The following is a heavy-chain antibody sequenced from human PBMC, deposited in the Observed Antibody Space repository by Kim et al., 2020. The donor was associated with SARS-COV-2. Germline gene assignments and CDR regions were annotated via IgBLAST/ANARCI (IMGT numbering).Heavy chain of an antibody. D-gene: IGHD3-22*01. V-gene: IGHV3-33*01. CDR3: ARDQGRGAYDSSGYYS. CDR2: IWYDGSNK. CDR1: GFTFSSYG. J-gene: IGHJ4*02. Sequence: GGSLRLSCAASGFTFSSYGMHWVRQAPGKGLEWVAVIWYDGSNKYYADSVKGRFTISRDNSKNTLYLQMNSLRAEDTAVYYCARDQGRGAYDSSGYYSWGQGTLVTVSS.